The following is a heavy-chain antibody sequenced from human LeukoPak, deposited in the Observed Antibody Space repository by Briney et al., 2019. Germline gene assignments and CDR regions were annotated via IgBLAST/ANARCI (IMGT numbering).Heavy chain of an antibody. Sequence: ASVKVSCKASGYTFTGYYMHWVRQAPGQGLEWMGWINPNSGGTNYAQRFQGRVTMTRDTSISTAYMELSRLRSDDTAVYYCARAQQNPAVVTAILDYWGQGTLVTVSS. CDR2: INPNSGGT. CDR1: GYTFTGYY. J-gene: IGHJ4*02. V-gene: IGHV1-2*02. CDR3: ARAQQNPAVVTAILDY. D-gene: IGHD2-21*02.